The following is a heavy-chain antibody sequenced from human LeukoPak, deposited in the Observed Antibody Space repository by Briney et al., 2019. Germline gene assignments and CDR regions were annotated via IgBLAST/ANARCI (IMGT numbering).Heavy chain of an antibody. CDR2: IYRTGST. CDR1: DDSINTYY. CDR3: ARNIVVVDAFDM. J-gene: IGHJ3*02. V-gene: IGHV4-4*07. Sequence: SETLSLTCTVSDDSINTYYWSWVRQPAGKTLEWIGRIYRTGSTKYNPSLKSRVTMSIDTTKEQFSLKMRSVTAADTAVYYCARNIVVVDAFDMWGHGTMVTVSS. D-gene: IGHD2-2*01.